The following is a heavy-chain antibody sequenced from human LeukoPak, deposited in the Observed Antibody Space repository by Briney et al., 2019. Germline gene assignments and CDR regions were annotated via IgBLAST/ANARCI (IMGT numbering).Heavy chain of an antibody. J-gene: IGHJ4*02. CDR2: ISGSGGST. CDR3: AKDRLDVFDY. D-gene: IGHD2-2*03. V-gene: IGHV3-23*01. Sequence: GRSLRLSCAASGFTFSSYAMSWVRQAPGKGLEWVSAISGSGGSTFYADSVKGRFTISRDNSKNTLYLQMNSLRAEDTAVYYCAKDRLDVFDYWGQGTLVTVSS. CDR1: GFTFSSYA.